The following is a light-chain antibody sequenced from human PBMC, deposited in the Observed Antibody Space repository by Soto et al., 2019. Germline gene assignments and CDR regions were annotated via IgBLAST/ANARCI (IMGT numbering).Light chain of an antibody. CDR1: QSISSW. J-gene: IGKJ1*01. Sequence: DTQMAPSHSTGAAPVGDRGTIKCGASQSISSWLAWYQQKPGKAPKLLIYDASSLESGVPSRFSGSGSGTEFTLTISSLQPDDFATYDRQQYNSYSWTFGQGTKVDIK. CDR2: DAS. CDR3: QQYNSYSWT. V-gene: IGKV1-5*01.